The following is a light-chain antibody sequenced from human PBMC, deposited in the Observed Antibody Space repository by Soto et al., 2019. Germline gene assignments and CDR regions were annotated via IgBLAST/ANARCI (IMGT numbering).Light chain of an antibody. V-gene: IGKV3D-15*01. CDR2: GAS. CDR1: QSVNSN. Sequence: EIGMTQSPATLSVSPGEGVTLSCRASQSVNSNLAWYQQKPGQAPRLLIYGASTRATGIPARFSGSGSGTESTLTISSLQSEDFAVYYCQQYDNWPLTFGGGTKVDIK. J-gene: IGKJ4*01. CDR3: QQYDNWPLT.